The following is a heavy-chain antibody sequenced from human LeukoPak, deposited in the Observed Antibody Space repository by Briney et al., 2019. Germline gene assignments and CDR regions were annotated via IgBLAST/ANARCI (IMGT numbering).Heavy chain of an antibody. D-gene: IGHD5-24*01. CDR2: ISSSGSTI. CDR3: ARGRDGYNSGAFDI. J-gene: IGHJ3*02. Sequence: GGSLRLSCAASGFTFSDYYMSWIRQAPGKGLEWVSYISSSGSTIYYADSVKGRSTISRDSAKNSLYLQMNSLRAEDTAVYSCARGRDGYNSGAFDIWGQGTMVTVSS. V-gene: IGHV3-11*04. CDR1: GFTFSDYY.